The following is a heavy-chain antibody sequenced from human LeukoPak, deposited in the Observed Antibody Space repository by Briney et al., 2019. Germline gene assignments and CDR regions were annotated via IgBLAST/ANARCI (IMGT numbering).Heavy chain of an antibody. CDR1: GYTLTELS. CDR3: ARGYGDYFAWYFDL. Sequence: ASVKVSCKVSGYTLTELSMHWVRQSPGKGLEWMGGFDPEDGETIYAQKFQGRVTMTEDTSTDTAYMELSSLRSEDTAVYYCARGYGDYFAWYFDLWGRGTLVTVSS. V-gene: IGHV1-24*01. D-gene: IGHD4-17*01. J-gene: IGHJ2*01. CDR2: FDPEDGET.